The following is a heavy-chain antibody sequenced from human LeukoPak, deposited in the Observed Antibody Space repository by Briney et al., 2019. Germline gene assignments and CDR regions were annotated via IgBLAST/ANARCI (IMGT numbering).Heavy chain of an antibody. V-gene: IGHV1-24*01. J-gene: IGHJ4*02. D-gene: IGHD3-9*01. CDR1: GYTLTELS. CDR2: FDPEDGET. CDR3: ATAPLRYFDWPPGDY. Sequence: ASVKVSCKVSGYTLTELSMHWVRQAPGKGLEWMGGFDPEDGETIYAQKFQGRVTMTEDTSTDTAYMELSSLRSEDTAVYYCATAPLRYFDWPPGDYWGQGTLVTVSS.